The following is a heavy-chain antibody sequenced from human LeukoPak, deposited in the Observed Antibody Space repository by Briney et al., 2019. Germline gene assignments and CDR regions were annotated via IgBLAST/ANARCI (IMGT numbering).Heavy chain of an antibody. CDR2: VYYSGTT. CDR1: GGSISTYY. D-gene: IGHD1-14*01. V-gene: IGHV4-59*01. J-gene: IGHJ6*01. Sequence: PSETLSLTCTVPGGSISTYYWNWIRQPPGKGLEWIGYVYYSGTTYQNPSLKSRVTISVDTSKNQLSLKLNSVTAADTAVYYCARGTGATNLYGMDXXXXGTTVAVST. CDR3: ARGTGATNLYGMDX.